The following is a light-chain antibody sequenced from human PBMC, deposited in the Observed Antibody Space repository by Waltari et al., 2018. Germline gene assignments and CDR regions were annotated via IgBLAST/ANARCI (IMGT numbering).Light chain of an antibody. CDR2: QDS. J-gene: IGLJ2*01. CDR1: NVGETY. Sequence: SYELTQPPSVSVSPGQTATITGYGDNVGETYASCYQQKSGQSPVLVIHQDSKRPSGIPERFSGSNSGNTATLTISGTQPMDEGDYYCQAWDSSTDVVFGGGTKLTVL. V-gene: IGLV3-1*01. CDR3: QAWDSSTDVV.